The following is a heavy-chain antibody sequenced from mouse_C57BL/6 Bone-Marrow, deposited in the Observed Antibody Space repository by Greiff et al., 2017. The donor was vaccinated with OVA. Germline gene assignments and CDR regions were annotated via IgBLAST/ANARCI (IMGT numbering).Heavy chain of an antibody. CDR1: GYTFTSYW. D-gene: IGHD2-5*01. Sequence: QVQLQQPGAELVMPGASVKLSCKASGYTFTSYWMHWVKQRPGQGLEWIGEIDPSDSYTNYNQKFKGKSTLTVDKSSSTAYMQLSSLTSEDSAVYYCARRGYSNYVGYYAMDDWGQGTSVTVSS. CDR3: ARRGYSNYVGYYAMDD. CDR2: IDPSDSYT. J-gene: IGHJ4*01. V-gene: IGHV1-69*01.